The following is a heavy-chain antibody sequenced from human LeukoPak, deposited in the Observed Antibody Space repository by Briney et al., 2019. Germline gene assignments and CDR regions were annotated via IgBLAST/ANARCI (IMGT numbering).Heavy chain of an antibody. J-gene: IGHJ4*02. CDR2: GRYSGTT. Sequence: PSETLSLTCTVSGAAISRHSCFWGWIRPPPGTGLEWIGSGRYSGTTYYNPSLKSRVTIYIDTSKSQFSLRLSSVTAADTAVYYCARHEEEDGYNAKTPDYWGQGALVTVSS. CDR1: GAAISRHSCF. CDR3: ARHEEEDGYNAKTPDY. D-gene: IGHD5-24*01. V-gene: IGHV4-39*01.